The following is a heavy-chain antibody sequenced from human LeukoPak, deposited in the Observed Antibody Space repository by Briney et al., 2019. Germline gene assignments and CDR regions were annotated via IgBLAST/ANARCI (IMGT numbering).Heavy chain of an antibody. V-gene: IGHV4-61*01. CDR2: IYYSGST. CDR3: ASTLEGATTWFDP. J-gene: IGHJ5*02. Sequence: SETLSLTCTVSGVSISSSSYYWSWIRQPPGKGLEWIGYIYYSGSTNYNPSLKSRVTISVDTSKNQFSLKLSSVTAADTAVYYCASTLEGATTWFDPWGQGTLVTVSS. D-gene: IGHD1-26*01. CDR1: GVSISSSSYY.